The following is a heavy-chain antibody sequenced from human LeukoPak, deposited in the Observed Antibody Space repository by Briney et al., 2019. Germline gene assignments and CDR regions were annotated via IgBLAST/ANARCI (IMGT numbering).Heavy chain of an antibody. CDR2: IKHSGSS. CDR3: ARAVGTSRNFFDY. D-gene: IGHD4-23*01. Sequence: SETLSLTCAVYGGSFSGYYWSWIRQPPGKGLEWIGEIKHSGSSNYNPSLKSRVTISLETSKNQFSLKLSSVTAADTDMYYCARAVGTSRNFFDYWGQGTLVTVSS. CDR1: GGSFSGYY. J-gene: IGHJ4*02. V-gene: IGHV4-34*01.